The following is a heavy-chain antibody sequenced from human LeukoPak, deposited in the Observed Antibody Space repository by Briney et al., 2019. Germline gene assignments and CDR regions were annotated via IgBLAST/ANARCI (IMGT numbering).Heavy chain of an antibody. CDR1: GGTFSSYA. D-gene: IGHD6-19*01. V-gene: IGHV1-69*04. J-gene: IGHJ4*02. CDR3: ARVGAVAGPFDY. CDR2: IIPILGIA. Sequence: LVKVSCKASGGTFSSYAIRWVRQAPGQGLEWMGRIIPILGIANYAQKFQGRVTITADKSTSTAYMELSSLRSEDTAVYYCARVGAVAGPFDYWGQGTLVTVSS.